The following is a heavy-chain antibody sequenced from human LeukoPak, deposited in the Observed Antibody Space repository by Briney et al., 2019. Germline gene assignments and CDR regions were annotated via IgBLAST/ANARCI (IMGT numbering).Heavy chain of an antibody. V-gene: IGHV3-38-3*01. CDR3: ARAQVGATPPYVDY. CDR2: ISGGST. D-gene: IGHD1-26*01. CDR1: GFTYRSNE. J-gene: IGHJ4*02. Sequence: PGGCLRLSCAACGFTYRSNEMRGVREARGKGREWVSSISGGSTYYADSRKGRFTISRDNAKNTLYLQMNSLRAEDTAVYYCARAQVGATPPYVDYWGQGTLVTVSS.